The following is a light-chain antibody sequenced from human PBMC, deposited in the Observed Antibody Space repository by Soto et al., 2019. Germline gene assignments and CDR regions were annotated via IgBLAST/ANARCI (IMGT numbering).Light chain of an antibody. J-gene: IGKJ5*01. CDR3: QHYDSSGVT. CDR2: GAF. CDR1: QTVSSSY. Sequence: IVLTQSPGTLSLSPGERATLSCRAGQTVSSSYLAWYQQKPGQAPRLLISGAFNRATGIPDRFSGSGSGTDFTLTINRLEPEDFAVYYCQHYDSSGVTLGQGTRLDFK. V-gene: IGKV3-20*01.